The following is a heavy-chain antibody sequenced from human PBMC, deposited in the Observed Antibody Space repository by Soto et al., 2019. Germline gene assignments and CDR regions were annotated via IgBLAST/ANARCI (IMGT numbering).Heavy chain of an antibody. CDR2: ILGDGSTI. CDR3: AREVVVTPDAFDI. D-gene: IGHD3-22*01. V-gene: IGHV3-48*03. CDR1: GFTFSSYE. Sequence: PGGSLRLSCAASGFTFSSYEMNWVRQAPGKGLEWISYILGDGSTIYYADSVKGRFTISRDNAKNLLYLQMNSLRAEDTATYYCAREVVVTPDAFDIWGQGTMVTVSS. J-gene: IGHJ3*02.